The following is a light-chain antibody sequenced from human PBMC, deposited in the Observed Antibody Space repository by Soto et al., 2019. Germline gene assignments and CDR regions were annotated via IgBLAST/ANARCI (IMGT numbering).Light chain of an antibody. CDR3: QQYGSSPPSST. CDR1: QSVSSSY. V-gene: IGKV3-20*01. J-gene: IGKJ5*01. CDR2: GAS. Sequence: EIVVTQSPGTLSLSPGERATLSCRASQSVSSSYLAWYQQKPGQAPRLLIYGASSRATGIPDRFSGSGSGADFTLTISRLEPEDFAVYYCQQYGSSPPSSTFGQGTRLEI.